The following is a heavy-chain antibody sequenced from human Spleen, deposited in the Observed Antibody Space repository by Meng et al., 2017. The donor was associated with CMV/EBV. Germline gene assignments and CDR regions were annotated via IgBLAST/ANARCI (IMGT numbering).Heavy chain of an antibody. V-gene: IGHV4-34*01. CDR3: ARLTTKGYYYYYGMDV. CDR2: INHSGST. D-gene: IGHD4-17*01. J-gene: IGHJ6*02. Sequence: WVRQMPGKGLEWIGEINHSGSTNYNPSLKSRVTISVDTSKNQFSLKLSSVTAADTAVYYCARLTTKGYYYYYGMDVWGQGTTVTVSS.